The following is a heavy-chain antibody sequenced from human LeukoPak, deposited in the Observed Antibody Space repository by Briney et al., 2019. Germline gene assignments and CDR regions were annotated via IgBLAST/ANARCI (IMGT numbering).Heavy chain of an antibody. D-gene: IGHD2-21*02. J-gene: IGHJ4*02. CDR3: AREAALVVTAIPDY. CDR2: IYYSGST. CDR1: GGSISSGDYY. V-gene: IGHV4-30-4*01. Sequence: SETLSLTCTVSGGSISSGDYYWSWIRQPPGKGLEWIGYIYYSGSTYYNPSLKSRVTISVDTSKNQFSLKLSSVTAADTAVYYCAREAALVVTAIPDYWGQGTLVTVSS.